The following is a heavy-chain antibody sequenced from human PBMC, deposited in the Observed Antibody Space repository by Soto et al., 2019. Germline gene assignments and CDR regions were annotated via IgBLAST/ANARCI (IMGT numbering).Heavy chain of an antibody. J-gene: IGHJ6*02. CDR3: ARGTGYSSSWGYYYGMDV. D-gene: IGHD6-13*01. CDR1: GYTFTSYA. CDR2: INAGNGNT. V-gene: IGHV1-3*01. Sequence: ASVKVSCKASGYTFTSYAMHWVRQAPGQRLEWMGWINAGNGNTKYSQKFQGRVTMTRNTSISTAYMELSSLRSEDTAVYYCARGTGYSSSWGYYYGMDVWGQGTTVTVSS.